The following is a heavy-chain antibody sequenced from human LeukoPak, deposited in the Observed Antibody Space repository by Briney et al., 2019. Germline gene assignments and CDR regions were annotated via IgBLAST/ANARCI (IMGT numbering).Heavy chain of an antibody. CDR3: ARYGSGSYSDDHFQH. D-gene: IGHD3-10*01. CDR1: GGSISSYH. Sequence: SETLSLTCTVSGGSISSYHWSWIRQPPGRGLEWIGFVYYSGSTKYNPSLKSRVTISVDTSKNQFSLKLTSVTAADTAVYYCARYGSGSYSDDHFQHWGRGTLVTVSS. J-gene: IGHJ1*01. V-gene: IGHV4-59*08. CDR2: VYYSGST.